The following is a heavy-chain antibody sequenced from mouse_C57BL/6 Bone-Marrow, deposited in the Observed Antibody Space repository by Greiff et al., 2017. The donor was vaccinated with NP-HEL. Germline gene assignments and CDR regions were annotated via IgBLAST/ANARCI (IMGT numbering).Heavy chain of an antibody. J-gene: IGHJ3*01. Sequence: EVHLVESGGGLVKPGGSLKLSCAASGFTFSDYGMHWVRQAPEKGLEWVAYISSGSSTIYYADTVKGRFTISRDNATNTLFLQMTSLRSEDTAMYYCAISSYGFAYWGQGTLVTVSA. V-gene: IGHV5-17*01. CDR1: GFTFSDYG. CDR3: AISSYGFAY. CDR2: ISSGSSTI. D-gene: IGHD1-1*01.